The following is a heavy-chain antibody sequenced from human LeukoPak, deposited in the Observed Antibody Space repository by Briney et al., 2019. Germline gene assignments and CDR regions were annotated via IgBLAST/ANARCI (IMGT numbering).Heavy chain of an antibody. CDR1: GGSISSYY. CDR2: IYYSGST. CDR3: TRDGAVAGTTGD. V-gene: IGHV4-59*01. Sequence: PSETLSLTCTVSGGSISSYYWSWIRQPPGKGLEWIGYIYYSGSTNYNPSLKSRVTISVDTSKNQFSLKLSSVTAADTAVYYCTRDGAVAGTTGDWGQGTLVTVSS. D-gene: IGHD6-19*01. J-gene: IGHJ4*02.